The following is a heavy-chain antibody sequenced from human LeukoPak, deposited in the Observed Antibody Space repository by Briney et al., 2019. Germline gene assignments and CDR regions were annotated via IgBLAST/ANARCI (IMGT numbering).Heavy chain of an antibody. J-gene: IGHJ3*02. D-gene: IGHD3-9*01. CDR2: IYYSGST. V-gene: IGHV4-61*05. CDR3: ARGPTFSAPNAFDI. Sequence: KPSETLSLTCTVSGGSISSSSYYWGWIRQPPGKGLEWIGFIYYSGSTNYNPSLKSRVTISVDTSKNQFSLKLSSVTAADSAVYYCARGPTFSAPNAFDIWGQGTMVTVSS. CDR1: GGSISSSSYY.